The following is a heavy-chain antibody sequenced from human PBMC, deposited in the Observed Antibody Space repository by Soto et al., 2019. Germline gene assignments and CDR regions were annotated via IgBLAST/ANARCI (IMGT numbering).Heavy chain of an antibody. D-gene: IGHD5-12*01. CDR1: GFTFTSSA. V-gene: IGHV1-58*02. Sequence: GASVKVSCTDSGFTFTSSAMQWVRQARGQRLEWIGWIVVGSGNTNYAQKFQERVSITRDMSTRTAYMELSSLRSEDTAVYYCAAGVTYDGNFDIWGQGTMVTVSS. CDR3: AAGVTYDGNFDI. J-gene: IGHJ3*02. CDR2: IVVGSGNT.